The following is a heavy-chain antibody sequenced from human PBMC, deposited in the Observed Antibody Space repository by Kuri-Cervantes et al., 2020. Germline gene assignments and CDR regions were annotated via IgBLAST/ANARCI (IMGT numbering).Heavy chain of an antibody. J-gene: IGHJ5*02. CDR1: GFAFSSYV. D-gene: IGHD3-10*01. CDR3: ARDQDYYGSGGWFDP. V-gene: IGHV3-47*02. Sequence: GESLKISCAASGFAFSSYVLHWVRRAPGKGPEWVSAIGTGGDTYYADSVKGRFTISRDNAKNSLYLQMNSLRAEDTAVYYCARDQDYYGSGGWFDPWGQGTLVTVSS. CDR2: IGTGGDT.